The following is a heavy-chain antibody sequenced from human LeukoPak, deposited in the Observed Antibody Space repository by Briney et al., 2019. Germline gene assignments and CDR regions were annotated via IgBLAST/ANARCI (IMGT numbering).Heavy chain of an antibody. J-gene: IGHJ4*02. CDR1: GGSISSGSYY. CDR2: IYTSGST. V-gene: IGHV4-61*02. CDR3: ARGPMFFGVAYCDY. Sequence: SQTLSLTCTVSGGSISSGSYYWSWIRQPAGKGLEWIGRIYTSGSTNYNPSLKSRVTISVDTSKNQFSLKLSSVTAADTAVYYCARGPMFFGVAYCDYWGQGTLVTVSS. D-gene: IGHD3-3*01.